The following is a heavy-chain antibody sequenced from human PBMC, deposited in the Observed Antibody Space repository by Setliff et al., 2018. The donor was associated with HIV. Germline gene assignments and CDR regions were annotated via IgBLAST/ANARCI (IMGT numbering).Heavy chain of an antibody. CDR1: GDSFSDYQ. V-gene: IGHV4-34*01. J-gene: IGHJ6*03. Sequence: SETLSLTCAVYGDSFSDYQWSWIRQPPGKGLEWIGEINHSGSINYNPSLRGRVTISLDTSKNQFSLNLRSVTAADTAVYYCARHKLTYYDFWRGYGDYYYYYMDV. CDR2: INHSGSI. D-gene: IGHD3-3*01. CDR3: ARHKLTYYDFWRGYGDYYYYYMDV.